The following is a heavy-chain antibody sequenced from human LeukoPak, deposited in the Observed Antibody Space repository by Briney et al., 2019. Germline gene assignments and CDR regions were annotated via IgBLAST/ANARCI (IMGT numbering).Heavy chain of an antibody. CDR2: IYYSGST. CDR3: AKNSNPYYFDY. V-gene: IGHV4-30-4*01. D-gene: IGHD4-11*01. CDR1: GGSISSGDYY. Sequence: SETLSLTGTVSGGSISSGDYYWSWIRQPPGKGLEWIGYIYYSGSTYYNPSLKSGVTISVDTSKNQFSLKLSSVTAADTAVYYCAKNSNPYYFDYWGQGTLVTVSS. J-gene: IGHJ4*02.